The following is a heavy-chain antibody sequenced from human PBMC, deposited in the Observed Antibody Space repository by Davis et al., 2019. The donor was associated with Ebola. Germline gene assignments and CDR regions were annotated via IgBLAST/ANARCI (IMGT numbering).Heavy chain of an antibody. D-gene: IGHD4-17*01. CDR2: LGTSADT. V-gene: IGHV3-23*01. CDR3: ARGAYGDYIVKAFDI. Sequence: PGGSLRLSCAASGFIFRNYVMSWVRQAPGKGLEWVSTLGTSADTYYADSVKGRFTISRDNSKNTLYLQMNSLRAEDTAIYYCARGAYGDYIVKAFDIWGQGTKVTVSS. J-gene: IGHJ3*02. CDR1: GFIFRNYV.